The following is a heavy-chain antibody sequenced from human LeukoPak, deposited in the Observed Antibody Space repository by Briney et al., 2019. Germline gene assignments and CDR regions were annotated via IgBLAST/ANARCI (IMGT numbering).Heavy chain of an antibody. CDR3: ARGATWVYYMDV. CDR1: GGSISSSGYY. D-gene: IGHD1-26*01. CDR2: FYTSGST. Sequence: SETLSLTCTVSGGSISSSGYYWSWIRQAAGKGLEWIGRFYTSGSTNYNPSLMSRVLISVDTSKNQFSLNLSSVTAADTAVYYCARGATWVYYMDVWGKGTTVTMSS. J-gene: IGHJ6*03. V-gene: IGHV4-61*02.